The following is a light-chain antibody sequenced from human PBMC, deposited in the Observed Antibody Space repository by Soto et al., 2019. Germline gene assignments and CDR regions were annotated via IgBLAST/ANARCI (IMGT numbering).Light chain of an antibody. J-gene: IGKJ1*01. CDR2: DAS. V-gene: IGKV1-5*01. CDR1: QSISSW. Sequence: DIQMTQSPSTLAASVGDRVTITCRASQSISSWLAWYQQKPVKAPKLLIYDASSLESGVPSRFSGSGSGTEFILTISSLQPYDFATYYCQQYNSFWTFGQGTKVEVK. CDR3: QQYNSFWT.